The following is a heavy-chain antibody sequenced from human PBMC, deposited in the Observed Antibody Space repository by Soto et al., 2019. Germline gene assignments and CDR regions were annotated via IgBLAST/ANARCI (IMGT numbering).Heavy chain of an antibody. Sequence: PSETLSLTCAVYGGSFSGYYWIWIRQPPGKGLKWIGEINHSGSTNYNPSLKSRVTISVDTSKNQFSLKLSSVTAADTAVYYCARGLSIAAAGVAFDIWGQGTMVTVSS. CDR1: GGSFSGYY. CDR3: ARGLSIAAAGVAFDI. D-gene: IGHD6-13*01. CDR2: INHSGST. V-gene: IGHV4-34*01. J-gene: IGHJ3*02.